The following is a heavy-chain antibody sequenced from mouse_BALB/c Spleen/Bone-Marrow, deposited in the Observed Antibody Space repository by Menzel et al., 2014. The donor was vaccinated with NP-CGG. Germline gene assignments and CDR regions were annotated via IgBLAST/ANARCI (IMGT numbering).Heavy chain of an antibody. D-gene: IGHD1-2*01. CDR3: ARLHYYGYGTY. CDR1: GFDFSRYW. J-gene: IGHJ3*01. Sequence: EVKLMESGGGLVQPGGSLKLSCAASGFDFSRYWMSWVRQAPGKGLEWIGEINPDSSTINYTPSLKDKFIISRDNAKNTLYLQMSKVRSEDTALYYCARLHYYGYGTYWGQGTLVTVSA. V-gene: IGHV4-1*02. CDR2: INPDSSTI.